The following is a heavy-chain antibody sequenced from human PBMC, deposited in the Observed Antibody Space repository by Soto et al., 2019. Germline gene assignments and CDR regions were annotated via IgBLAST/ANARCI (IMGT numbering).Heavy chain of an antibody. Sequence: EVQLVESGGGLVQPGGSLRLSCAVSGFTFSDHYMDWVRQAPGKGLEWVGRIRKKVDSYTTQYAASVKGRFTISRDDSKNSLYLQMNSLKTEDTAMYYCARDRTYCSGDICRNSVAVWGQGTTVTVSS. D-gene: IGHD2-21*01. J-gene: IGHJ6*02. CDR1: GFTFSDHY. CDR2: IRKKVDSYTT. V-gene: IGHV3-72*01. CDR3: ARDRTYCSGDICRNSVAV.